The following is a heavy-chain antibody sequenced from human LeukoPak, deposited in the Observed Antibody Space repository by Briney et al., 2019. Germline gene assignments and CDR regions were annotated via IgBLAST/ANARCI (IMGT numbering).Heavy chain of an antibody. CDR2: IYYSGST. J-gene: IGHJ4*02. CDR1: GGSISSSSYY. D-gene: IGHD3-10*01. Sequence: SETLSLTCSVSGGSISSSSYYWGWIRQPPGKGLEWIGSIYYSGSTFYNPPLKSRVSISGDTSKNQFSLKLSSVTAADTAVYYCAWDHLWSFDYWGQGTLVTVSS. CDR3: AWDHLWSFDY. V-gene: IGHV4-39*07.